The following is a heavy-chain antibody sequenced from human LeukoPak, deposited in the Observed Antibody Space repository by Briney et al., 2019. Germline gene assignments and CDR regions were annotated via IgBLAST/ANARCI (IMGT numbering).Heavy chain of an antibody. CDR2: IYYSGST. D-gene: IGHD3-10*01. J-gene: IGHJ4*02. Sequence: PSETLSLTCTVSGGSISSYYWSWIRQPPGKGLEWIGYIYYSGSTNYNPSLKSRVTISVDTSKNQFSLKLSSVTAADTAVYYCARAPHYYGSGSYDYWGQGTLVTVSS. V-gene: IGHV4-59*08. CDR3: ARAPHYYGSGSYDY. CDR1: GGSISSYY.